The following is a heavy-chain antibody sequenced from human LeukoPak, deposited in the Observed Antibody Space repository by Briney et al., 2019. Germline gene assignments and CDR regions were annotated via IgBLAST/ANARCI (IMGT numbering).Heavy chain of an antibody. CDR2: ISSSSTYI. Sequence: PGGSLRLSCATSGFTFSSYSMNWVRQAPGKGLERVSSISSSSTYIYYADSVKGRFTISRDNAKNSLYLQLNSLRAEDTAVYYCARGGCTTTSCYLLDYWGQGTLVTVSS. CDR1: GFTFSSYS. V-gene: IGHV3-21*01. D-gene: IGHD2-2*01. CDR3: ARGGCTTTSCYLLDY. J-gene: IGHJ4*02.